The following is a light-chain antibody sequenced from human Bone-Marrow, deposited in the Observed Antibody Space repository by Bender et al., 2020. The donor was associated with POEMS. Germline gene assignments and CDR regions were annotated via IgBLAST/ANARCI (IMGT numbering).Light chain of an antibody. V-gene: IGLV1-44*01. Sequence: QSLLAQPPSVSGTPGQRVTISCSGSSSNIGGNNVNWYQHLPGTAPRLVVYSNYQRPSGVPARFSGSKSGTSASLAISDIQSEDEGDYYCSSWDDSLSGWVFGGGTKLTVL. CDR1: SSNIGGNN. CDR2: SNY. J-gene: IGLJ3*02. CDR3: SSWDDSLSGWV.